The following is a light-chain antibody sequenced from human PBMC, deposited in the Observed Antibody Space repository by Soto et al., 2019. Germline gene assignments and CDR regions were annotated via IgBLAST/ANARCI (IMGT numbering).Light chain of an antibody. J-gene: IGLJ2*01. CDR1: TSNIGSNS. CDR2: DNN. Sequence: QSVLTQPHSVSAAPRQKVTISCSGSTSNIGSNSVSWYQQLPGTAPKLLIYDNNKRPSGIPDRFSGSRSGTSATLGITGVQTWDEADYYCGTWDASLSAGIFGGGTKLTVL. CDR3: GTWDASLSAGI. V-gene: IGLV1-51*01.